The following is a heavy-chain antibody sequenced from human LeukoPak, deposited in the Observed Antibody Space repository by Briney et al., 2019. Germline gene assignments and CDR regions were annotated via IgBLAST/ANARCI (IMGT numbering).Heavy chain of an antibody. D-gene: IGHD3-22*01. CDR3: ATTSLLPYYFDSGGFSNFDL. V-gene: IGHV1-24*01. J-gene: IGHJ3*01. CDR1: GNTLIS. CDR2: FDPENGET. Sequence: GASVKVSCKVSGNTLISMHWVRQAPGKGLEWVGGFDPENGETICAQKFQGRVTMTEDTSTDTAYMELSSLRSEDTAVYYCATTSLLPYYFDSGGFSNFDLWGQGTMVTVSS.